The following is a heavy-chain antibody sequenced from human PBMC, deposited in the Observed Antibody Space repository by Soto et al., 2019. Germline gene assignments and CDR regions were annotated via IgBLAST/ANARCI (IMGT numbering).Heavy chain of an antibody. J-gene: IGHJ4*02. D-gene: IGHD2-15*01. CDR2: IYYSGST. V-gene: IGHV4-59*01. CDR3: ARLYCRGGSCYFDY. CDR1: GGSISSYY. Sequence: SETLSLTCTVSGGSISSYYWSWIRQPPGKGLEWIGYIYYSGSTNYNPSLKSRVTISVDTSKNQFSLKLSSVTAADTAVYYCARLYCRGGSCYFDYWGQGTLVTV.